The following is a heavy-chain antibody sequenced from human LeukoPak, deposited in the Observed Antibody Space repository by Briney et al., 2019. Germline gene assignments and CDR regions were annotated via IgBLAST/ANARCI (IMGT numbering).Heavy chain of an antibody. Sequence: GGSLRLSCAASGFTFSSYGMHWVRQAPGKGLEWVAFIRYDGSNKYYADSVKGRFTISRDNSKNTLYLQMNSLRAEDTAVYYCAGDRFRDSSGLFDYWGQGTLVTVSS. V-gene: IGHV3-30*02. J-gene: IGHJ4*02. CDR2: IRYDGSNK. D-gene: IGHD3-22*01. CDR3: AGDRFRDSSGLFDY. CDR1: GFTFSSYG.